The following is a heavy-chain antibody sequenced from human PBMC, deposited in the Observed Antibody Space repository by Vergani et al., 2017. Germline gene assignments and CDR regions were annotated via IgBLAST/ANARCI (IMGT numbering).Heavy chain of an antibody. CDR1: GFTFDDYA. V-gene: IGHV3-9*01. CDR3: SKDVGYDGSGISDI. J-gene: IGHJ3*02. CDR2: ISWNSGSI. Sequence: EVQLLESGGGLVQPGRSLRLSCAASGFTFDDYAMHWVRQAPGKGLEWVSGISWNSGSIGYADSVKGRFTISRDNAKNSLYLQMNSLRAEDTAIYYCSKDVGYDGSGISDIWGQGTMVTVSS. D-gene: IGHD3-10*01.